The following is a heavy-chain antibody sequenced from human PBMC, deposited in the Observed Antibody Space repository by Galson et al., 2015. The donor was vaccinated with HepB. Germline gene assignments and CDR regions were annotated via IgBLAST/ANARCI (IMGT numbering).Heavy chain of an antibody. CDR3: ARRSEAYCGGDCYFDY. Sequence: SCKASGYTFTSYGISWVRQAPGQGLEWMGWISAYNGNTNYAQKLQGRVTMTTDTSTSTAYMELRSLRSDDTAVYYCARRSEAYCGGDCYFDYWGQGTLATVSS. D-gene: IGHD2-21*01. CDR1: GYTFTSYG. V-gene: IGHV1-18*01. J-gene: IGHJ4*02. CDR2: ISAYNGNT.